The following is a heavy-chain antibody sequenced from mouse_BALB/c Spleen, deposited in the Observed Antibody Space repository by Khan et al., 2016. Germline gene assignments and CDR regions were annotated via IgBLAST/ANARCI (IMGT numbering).Heavy chain of an antibody. V-gene: IGHV9-1*02. CDR2: INTYTGEP. CDR1: GYSLRNYG. Sequence: QIQLVQSGPELKKPGETVKISCQASGYSLRNYGMNWVKQAPGKGLKWMGWINTYTGEPTYDDDFKGRFAFSLETSANTAYLQINNLKNEDMATYFCARQYYGSRGNYFDYWGQGTTLTVSS. CDR3: ARQYYGSRGNYFDY. J-gene: IGHJ2*01. D-gene: IGHD1-1*01.